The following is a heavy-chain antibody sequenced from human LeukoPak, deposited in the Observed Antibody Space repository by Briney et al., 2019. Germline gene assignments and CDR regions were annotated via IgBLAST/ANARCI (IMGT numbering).Heavy chain of an antibody. D-gene: IGHD4-23*01. CDR1: GFTFSSYG. J-gene: IGHJ4*02. CDR3: ARDDYGGNSGGGDY. CDR2: ISYDGSNK. Sequence: GGSLRLSCAASGFTFSSYGMHWVRQAPGKGLEWVAVISYDGSNKYYADSVKGRFTISRDNSKNTLYLQMNSLGAEDTAVYYCARDDYGGNSGGGDYWGQGVLVTVSS. V-gene: IGHV3-30*03.